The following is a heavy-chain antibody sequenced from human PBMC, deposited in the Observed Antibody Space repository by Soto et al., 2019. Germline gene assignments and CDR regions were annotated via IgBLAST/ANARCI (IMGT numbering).Heavy chain of an antibody. D-gene: IGHD1-20*01. J-gene: IGHJ6*03. CDR2: ISSSSSYI. Sequence: GGSLRLSCAASGFTFSSYSMNWVRQAPGKGLEWVSSISSSSSYIYYADSVKGRFTISRDNAKNSLYLQMNSLRAEDTAVYYCAREVVRSNWHYYYMDVWGKGTTVTVSS. CDR3: AREVVRSNWHYYYMDV. V-gene: IGHV3-21*01. CDR1: GFTFSSYS.